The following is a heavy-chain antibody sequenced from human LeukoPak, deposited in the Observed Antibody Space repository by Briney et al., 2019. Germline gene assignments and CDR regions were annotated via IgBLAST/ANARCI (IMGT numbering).Heavy chain of an antibody. CDR1: GFTFSSYA. Sequence: RPGGSLRLSCAASGFTFSSYAMSWVRQAPGKGLEWVSSISSSSSYIYYADSVKGRFTISRDNAKNSLYLQMNSLRAEDTAVYYCARGLNSYNWNDLAGNYYGMDVWGQGTTVTVSS. CDR3: ARGLNSYNWNDLAGNYYGMDV. V-gene: IGHV3-21*01. CDR2: ISSSSSYI. J-gene: IGHJ6*02. D-gene: IGHD1-20*01.